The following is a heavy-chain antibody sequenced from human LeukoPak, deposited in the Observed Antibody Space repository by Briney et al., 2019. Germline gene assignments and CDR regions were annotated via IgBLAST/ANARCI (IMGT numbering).Heavy chain of an antibody. V-gene: IGHV3-23*01. CDR2: ISGSGGTK. D-gene: IGHD3-22*01. J-gene: IGHJ4*02. Sequence: PGGSLRLSCAASGFTFSSYAMSWVRQAPGKGLEWVSVISGSGGTKYYADSVKGRFTISRDNSKNTLYLQMNSLRAEDTAAYYCAKVRNYYDSSGRYFDYWGQGTLGTVSS. CDR1: GFTFSSYA. CDR3: AKVRNYYDSSGRYFDY.